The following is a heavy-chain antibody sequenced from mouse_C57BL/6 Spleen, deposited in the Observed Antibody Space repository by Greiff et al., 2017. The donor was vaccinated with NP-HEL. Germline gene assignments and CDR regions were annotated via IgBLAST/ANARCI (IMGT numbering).Heavy chain of an antibody. D-gene: IGHD5-1*01. CDR2: ISNLAYSI. CDR3: ARHPVHFAMDY. V-gene: IGHV5-15*01. Sequence: EVKLMESGGGLVQPGGSLKLSCAASGFTFSDYGMAWVRQAPRKGPEWVAFISNLAYSIYYADTVTGRFTISRENAKNTLYLEMSSLRSEDTAMYYCARHPVHFAMDYWGQGTSVTVSS. J-gene: IGHJ4*01. CDR1: GFTFSDYG.